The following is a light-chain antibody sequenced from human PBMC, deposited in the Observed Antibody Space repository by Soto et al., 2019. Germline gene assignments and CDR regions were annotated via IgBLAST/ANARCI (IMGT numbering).Light chain of an antibody. Sequence: EIVMTQSPATLSVSPGERATLSCRASQSVSSNLAWYQQKPCQAPRLLIYGASTRATRIPARFSGSGPGTEFPLTASSLQSDDVPVYSCQRHSNWPRTFGQGNKVE. CDR1: QSVSSN. CDR2: GAS. V-gene: IGKV3-15*01. J-gene: IGKJ1*01. CDR3: QRHSNWPRT.